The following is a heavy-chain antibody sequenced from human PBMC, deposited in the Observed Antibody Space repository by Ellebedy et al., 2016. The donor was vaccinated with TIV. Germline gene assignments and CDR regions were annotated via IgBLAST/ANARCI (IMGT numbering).Heavy chain of an antibody. V-gene: IGHV3-64*04. CDR2: ISSDGGDT. J-gene: IGHJ2*01. CDR3: ARRYFDL. Sequence: GGSLRLSCSASGFIFSSQTMHWVRQAPGTGLEYVSEISSDGGDTYYGDSVKGRFTISRDNAKNSLYLQMNSLRAEDTALYYCARRYFDLWGRGTLVTVSS. CDR1: GFIFSSQT.